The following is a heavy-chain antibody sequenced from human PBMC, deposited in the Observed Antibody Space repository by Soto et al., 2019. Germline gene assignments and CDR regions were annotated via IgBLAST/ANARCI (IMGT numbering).Heavy chain of an antibody. V-gene: IGHV3-15*07. J-gene: IGHJ6*02. CDR2: IKSKTDGGTT. D-gene: IGHD5-12*01. CDR1: GFPFYSAW. CDR3: ATLNLARGGIDV. Sequence: GGSLRLSCAASGFPFYSAWMNWVRQAPGKGLEWVSRIKSKTDGGTTDYAAPVKGRFTISRDDSKNKLYLQMNSLKTEDTAVYYCATLNLARGGIDVWGQGTTVTVSS.